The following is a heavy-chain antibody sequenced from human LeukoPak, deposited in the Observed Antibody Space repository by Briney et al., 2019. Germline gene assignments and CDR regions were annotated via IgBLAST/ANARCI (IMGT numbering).Heavy chain of an antibody. V-gene: IGHV3-23*01. Sequence: GGSLRLSCAASGLTFTAYAMNWIRQAPGKGLEWVSAISGSGGSTYSADSVKGRFTISRDHSKNTLYLQMNSLRAEDTAVYYCAGGPSGRIAAAGGGLNWGQGTLVTVSS. CDR3: AGGPSGRIAAAGGGLN. CDR2: ISGSGGST. CDR1: GLTFTAYA. J-gene: IGHJ4*02. D-gene: IGHD6-13*01.